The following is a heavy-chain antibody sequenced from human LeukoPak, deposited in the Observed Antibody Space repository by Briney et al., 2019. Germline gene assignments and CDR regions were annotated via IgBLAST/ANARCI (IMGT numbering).Heavy chain of an antibody. J-gene: IGHJ4*02. CDR2: ISASNGNT. D-gene: IGHD6-19*01. V-gene: IGHV1-18*01. CDR1: GYTFTSYG. CDR3: AREKVAVAGFFPFDY. Sequence: GASVKVSCKASGYTFTSYGITWVRQAPGQGLEWMGWISASNGNTNYAQKLQGRVTMTTDTSTNTAYMELRSLRSDDTAVYYCAREKVAVAGFFPFDYWGQGTLVTVSS.